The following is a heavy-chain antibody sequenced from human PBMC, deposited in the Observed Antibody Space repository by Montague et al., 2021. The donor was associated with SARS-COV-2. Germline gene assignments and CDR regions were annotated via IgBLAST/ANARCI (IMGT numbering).Heavy chain of an antibody. CDR3: ARAERGSCGDGNCYQYFFNY. J-gene: IGHJ4*02. Sequence: CAISGDRVSTNSGTWNWVRLSPSRGLEWLGRTHYRSEWYSDYSVSVKSRISINPDTSKNQFSLQLNSVTPEDTAVYYCARAERGSCGDGNCYQYFFNYWGQGTLVTVSS. CDR1: GDRVSTNSGT. V-gene: IGHV6-1*01. CDR2: THYRSEWYS. D-gene: IGHD2-15*01.